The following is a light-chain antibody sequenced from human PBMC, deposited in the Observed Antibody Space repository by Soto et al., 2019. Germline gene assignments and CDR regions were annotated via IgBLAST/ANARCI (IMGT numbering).Light chain of an antibody. CDR3: QQYNNWPRT. Sequence: EIVLTHSPGTLSLSPGERATLSCRASQTVRNNYLAWYQQKPGQAPRLLIYGASFRATGMPARFSGSGFGTEFTLTISSLQSEDFAVYYCQQYNNWPRTFGQGTKVDIK. CDR1: QTVRNN. V-gene: IGKV3-15*01. CDR2: GAS. J-gene: IGKJ1*01.